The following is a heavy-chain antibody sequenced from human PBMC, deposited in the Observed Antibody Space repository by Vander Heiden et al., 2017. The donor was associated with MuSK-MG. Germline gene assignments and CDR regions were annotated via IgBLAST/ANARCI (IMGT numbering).Heavy chain of an antibody. CDR3: ARSYGGNSPIDYYYYGMDV. V-gene: IGHV1-69*01. J-gene: IGHJ6*02. Sequence: QVQLVQSGAEVKKPGSSVKVSCKASGGTFSSYAVSWVRQAPGQGLEWMGGIIPIFGTANYAQKFQGRVTITADESTSTAYMELSSLRSEDTAVYYCARSYGGNSPIDYYYYGMDVWGQGTTVTVSS. CDR2: IIPIFGTA. D-gene: IGHD2-21*02. CDR1: GGTFSSYA.